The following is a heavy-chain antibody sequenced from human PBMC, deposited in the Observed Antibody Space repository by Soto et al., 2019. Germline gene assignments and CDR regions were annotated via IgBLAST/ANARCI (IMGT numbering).Heavy chain of an antibody. V-gene: IGHV4-59*08. CDR1: GGSISSYY. D-gene: IGHD6-19*01. CDR2: IYYSGST. J-gene: IGHJ1*01. Sequence: ASETLSLTCTVSGGSISSYYWSWIRQPPGKGLEWIGYIYYSGSTNYNPSLKSRVTISIDTSKNQFSLKLSSVTAADTAVYYCARLMAVAGIKYFQHWGQGTLVTVSS. CDR3: ARLMAVAGIKYFQH.